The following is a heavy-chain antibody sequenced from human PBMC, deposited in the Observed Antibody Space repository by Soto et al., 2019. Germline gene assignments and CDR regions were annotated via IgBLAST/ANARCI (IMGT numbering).Heavy chain of an antibody. J-gene: IGHJ6*02. CDR2: ISSDGSNK. V-gene: IGHV3-30*03. CDR3: ARDRHYFDWLLYREGEYGMDV. D-gene: IGHD3-9*01. CDR1: GFIINNYG. Sequence: QVQLVESGGGVVQPGRSLRLSCVASGFIINNYGMHWVRQAPGKGLEWAAVISSDGSNKYYADSVKGRFTISKDTSKNTVYLQVNSLRPEDTAVYFCARDRHYFDWLLYREGEYGMDVWGQGTTVTVSS.